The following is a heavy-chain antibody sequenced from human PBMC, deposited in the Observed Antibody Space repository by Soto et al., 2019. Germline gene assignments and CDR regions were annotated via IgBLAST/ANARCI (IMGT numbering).Heavy chain of an antibody. J-gene: IGHJ4*02. V-gene: IGHV3-30-3*01. CDR3: RGGSYYGGDF. D-gene: IGHD1-26*01. CDR1: GFTFSSYT. CDR2: ISYDGSNK. Sequence: QVQLVESGGGVIQPGRSLRLSCAASGFTFSSYTMHWVRQAPGKGLEWVAVISYDGSNKYYADSVKGRFTISRDNSKNTLDLQMNTLRAEDTAVYYCRGGSYYGGDFWGQGTLVTVSS.